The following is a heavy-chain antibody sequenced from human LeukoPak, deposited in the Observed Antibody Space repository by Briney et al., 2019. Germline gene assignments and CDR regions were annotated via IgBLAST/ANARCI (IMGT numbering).Heavy chain of an antibody. CDR3: ARAAIAAARIYYYMDV. J-gene: IGHJ6*03. D-gene: IGHD6-13*01. CDR1: GFTFSSYS. Sequence: KPGGSLRLSCAASGFTFSSYSMNWVRQAPGKGLEWVSFISTSSSYIHNADSVKGRFTISIDNAENSLYLQMNSLRAEDTAVYYCARAAIAAARIYYYMDVWGKGTTVTVSS. CDR2: ISTSSSYI. V-gene: IGHV3-21*01.